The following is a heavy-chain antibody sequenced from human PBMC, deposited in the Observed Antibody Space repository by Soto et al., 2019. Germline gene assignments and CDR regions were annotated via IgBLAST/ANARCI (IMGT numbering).Heavy chain of an antibody. J-gene: IGHJ6*02. CDR3: SAHRSSLTKRRGVIIGDFYYNGMEF. CDR2: INPSGGST. D-gene: IGHD3-10*01. V-gene: IGHV1-46*03. Sequence: ASVKVSCKASGYTFTSYYMHWVRQAPGQGLEWMGIINPSGGSTSYAQKFQGRVTMTRDTSTSTVYMELSSLRSEDTAVYYCSAHRSSLTKRRGVIIGDFYYNGMEFWGQGIKVIVSS. CDR1: GYTFTSYY.